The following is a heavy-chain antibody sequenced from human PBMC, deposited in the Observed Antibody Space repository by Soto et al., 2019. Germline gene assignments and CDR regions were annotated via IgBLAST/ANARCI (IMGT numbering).Heavy chain of an antibody. D-gene: IGHD2-2*01. J-gene: IGHJ5*02. Sequence: PGGSLRLSCAASGFNVGAFAVNWVRQAPGKGLEWVAGISVSDVFIYYSDSVRGRFYISRDASENILYLQMNSLRVDDTALYYCTRETIAGQNGLYLLGPGTPVTVSS. CDR1: GFNVGAFA. CDR2: ISVSDVFI. V-gene: IGHV3-23*01. CDR3: TRETIAGQNGLYL.